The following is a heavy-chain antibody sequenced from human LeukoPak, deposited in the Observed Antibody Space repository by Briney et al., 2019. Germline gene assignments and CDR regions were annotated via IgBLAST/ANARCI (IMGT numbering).Heavy chain of an antibody. Sequence: PGGSLRLSCAASGFTFSSYAMHWVRQAPGKGLEWVAVISYDGSNKYYADSVKGRFTISRDNSKNTLYLQMNSLRAEDTAIYYCVSHSRMQVRTDFEYWGQGTLVTVSS. CDR1: GFTFSSYA. J-gene: IGHJ4*02. V-gene: IGHV3-30-3*01. D-gene: IGHD1-1*01. CDR2: ISYDGSNK. CDR3: VSHSRMQVRTDFEY.